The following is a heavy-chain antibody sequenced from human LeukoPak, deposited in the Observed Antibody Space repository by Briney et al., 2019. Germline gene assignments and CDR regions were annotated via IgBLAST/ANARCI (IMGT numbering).Heavy chain of an antibody. CDR3: ARVGYYYDSSGYYYEFPFDY. J-gene: IGHJ4*02. CDR1: GFTFSSYS. D-gene: IGHD3-22*01. CDR2: ISSSSSYI. Sequence: PGGSLRLSCAASGFTFSSYSMNWVRQAPGKGLEWVSSISSSSSYIYYADSVKGRFTISRDNAKNSLYLQMNSLRAEDTAVYYCARVGYYYDSSGYYYEFPFDYWGQGTLVTVSS. V-gene: IGHV3-21*01.